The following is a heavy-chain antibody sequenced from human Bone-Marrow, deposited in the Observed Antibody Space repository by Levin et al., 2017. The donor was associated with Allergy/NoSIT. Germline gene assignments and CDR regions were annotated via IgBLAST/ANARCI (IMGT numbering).Heavy chain of an antibody. CDR3: AREGSYDSSGYNDAFDI. V-gene: IGHV3-53*01. CDR2: FYSDGRT. J-gene: IGHJ3*02. Sequence: GGSLRLSCAASGFIVSSKYMSWVRQAPGKGLEWVSVFYSDGRTKYADSVKGRFTISRDNSKNALYLEMNSLRAEDTAVYYCAREGSYDSSGYNDAFDIWGQGTMVTVSS. D-gene: IGHD3-22*01. CDR1: GFIVSSKY.